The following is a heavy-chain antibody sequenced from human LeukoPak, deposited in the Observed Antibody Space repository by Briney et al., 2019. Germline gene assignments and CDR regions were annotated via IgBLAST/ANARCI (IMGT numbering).Heavy chain of an antibody. CDR3: ARGVNYFVLEY. CDR2: LSPSGGIT. J-gene: IGHJ4*02. V-gene: IGHV3-23*01. Sequence: PGGSLRLSCAASGFTFSTYAMSWVRQAPGKGLEWVSALSPSGGITYYEDSVQGRFTISRDNSKNTLYLQMNSLRAEDTAVYYCARGVNYFVLEYWGQGTLVTISS. CDR1: GFTFSTYA. D-gene: IGHD3-10*02.